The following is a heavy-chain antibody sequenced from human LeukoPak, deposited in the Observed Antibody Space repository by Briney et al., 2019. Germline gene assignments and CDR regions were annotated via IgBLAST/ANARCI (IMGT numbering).Heavy chain of an antibody. V-gene: IGHV3-74*01. CDR3: ARARFGWNDVLGIDY. Sequence: GGSLRLSCAASGFTFSSYWMHWVRQAPGKGLVWVSRIISDGSSTSYADSVKGRFTISRDNAKNTLFLQMNSLRAEDTAVYCCARARFGWNDVLGIDYWGQGTLVTVSS. CDR2: IISDGSST. J-gene: IGHJ4*02. D-gene: IGHD1-1*01. CDR1: GFTFSSYW.